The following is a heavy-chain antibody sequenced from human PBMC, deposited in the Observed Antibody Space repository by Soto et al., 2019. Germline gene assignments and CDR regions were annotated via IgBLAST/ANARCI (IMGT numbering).Heavy chain of an antibody. J-gene: IGHJ6*02. CDR1: GGSISSDDYY. CDR2: IYYSGIT. CDR3: ARECEFHCISTMCYGVCLYGREV. Sequence: SETLSLTCTVSGGSISSDDYYWSWIRQPPGKGLEWIGYIYYSGITYYNPSLKSLVPISVDTSKNQLSLKLSSVAAASTAVYYCARECEFHCISTMCYGVCLYGREVCAQGTTFSAS. D-gene: IGHD2-2*01. V-gene: IGHV4-30-4*01.